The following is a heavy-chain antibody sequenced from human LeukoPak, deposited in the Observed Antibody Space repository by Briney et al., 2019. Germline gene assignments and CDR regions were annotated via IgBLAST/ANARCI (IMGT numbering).Heavy chain of an antibody. J-gene: IGHJ4*02. CDR2: IEWNGGRR. D-gene: IGHD3-22*01. V-gene: IGHV3-20*04. Sequence: PGGSLRLSCVASGFRLDAFGMSWVRQVPGKGLEWVSGIEWNGGRREYADSVKGRFTISRDNAKNSLYLQMKNLRAEDTALYYWASGPDDASGNSRYYFKTWGQGTLVTVSS. CDR3: ASGPDDASGNSRYYFKT. CDR1: GFRLDAFG.